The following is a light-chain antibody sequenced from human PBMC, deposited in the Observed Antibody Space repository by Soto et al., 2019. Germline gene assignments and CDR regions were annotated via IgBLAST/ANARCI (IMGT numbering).Light chain of an antibody. V-gene: IGLV2-14*01. CDR1: SSDVGGYNY. CDR2: DVS. Sequence: QSVLTQSASVSGSPGQSITISCTGTSSDVGGYNYVSWYQQHQGKAPKLIIYDVSNRPSGVSTRFSGSKSGNTASLTISGLQAEDEADYSCSSYTSTNSWVFGGGTKLTVL. CDR3: SSYTSTNSWV. J-gene: IGLJ3*02.